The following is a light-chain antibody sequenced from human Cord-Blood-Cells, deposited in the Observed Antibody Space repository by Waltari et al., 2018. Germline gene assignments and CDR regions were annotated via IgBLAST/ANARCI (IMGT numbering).Light chain of an antibody. CDR3: LSADSSGTYVV. Sequence: SYELTQPPPVSVSLGQMARITCSGEALPKKYAYWYQQKPGQFPVLVIYKDSERPSGIPGRFSSSSSETRVTLTISGVQAEHEADYYCLSADSSGTYVVFGGGTKLTVL. CDR2: KDS. CDR1: ALPKKY. V-gene: IGLV3-16*01. J-gene: IGLJ2*01.